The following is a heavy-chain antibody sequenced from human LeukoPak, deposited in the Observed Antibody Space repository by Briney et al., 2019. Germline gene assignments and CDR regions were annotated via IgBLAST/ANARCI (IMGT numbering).Heavy chain of an antibody. Sequence: GGSLRLSCAASGFTFDDYGMSWVRQAPGKGLEWVSGINWNGGSTGYADSVKGRFTISRDNAKNSLYLQMNSLRAEDTALYYCARGYSSGWEKLYFDYWGQGTLVTVSS. CDR2: INWNGGST. J-gene: IGHJ4*02. CDR3: ARGYSSGWEKLYFDY. D-gene: IGHD6-19*01. V-gene: IGHV3-20*04. CDR1: GFTFDDYG.